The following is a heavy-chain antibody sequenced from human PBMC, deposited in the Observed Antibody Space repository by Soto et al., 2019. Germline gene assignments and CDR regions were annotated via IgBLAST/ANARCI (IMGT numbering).Heavy chain of an antibody. J-gene: IGHJ4*02. CDR1: GFTFSNAW. D-gene: IGHD3-10*01. CDR2: IKSKTDGGTT. V-gene: IGHV3-15*01. CDR3: TTEPTGSGSYPY. Sequence: GGSLRLSCAASGFTFSNAWMSWVRQAPGKGLEWVGRIKSKTDGGTTDYAAPVKGRFTISRDDSKNTLYLQMNSLKTEDTAVYYCTTEPTGSGSYPYWGQGTLVTVSS.